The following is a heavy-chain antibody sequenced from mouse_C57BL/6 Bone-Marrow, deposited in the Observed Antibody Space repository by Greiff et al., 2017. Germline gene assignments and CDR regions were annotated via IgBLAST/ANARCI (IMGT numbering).Heavy chain of an antibody. J-gene: IGHJ3*01. CDR1: GYTFTSYW. CDR2: INPSSGTT. V-gene: IGHV1-7*01. Sequence: QVQLQQPGAELAKPGASVKLSCKASGYTFTSYWMHWVKQRPGQGLEWIGYINPSSGTTKYNQKFKNKAPLTADKSSSTAYMHLSSLTYEDSAVYYCARAVYNSNYYGFAYWGQGTLVTVSA. CDR3: ARAVYNSNYYGFAY. D-gene: IGHD2-5*01.